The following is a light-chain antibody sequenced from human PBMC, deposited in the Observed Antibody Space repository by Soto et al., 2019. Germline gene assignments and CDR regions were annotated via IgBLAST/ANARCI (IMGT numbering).Light chain of an antibody. CDR3: QQYNNWPRT. V-gene: IGKV3-15*01. Sequence: EIVMTQSPATLSVSPGERATLSCRASQSVSSNLAWYQLKPGQAPRLLIYGASTRATGIPARFSGSGSGTEFTLTIGSRQSEDFAVYYCQQYNNWPRTFGQGTKVEIK. CDR2: GAS. J-gene: IGKJ1*01. CDR1: QSVSSN.